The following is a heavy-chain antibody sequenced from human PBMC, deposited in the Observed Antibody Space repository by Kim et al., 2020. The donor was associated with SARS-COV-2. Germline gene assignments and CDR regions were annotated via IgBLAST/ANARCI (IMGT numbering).Heavy chain of an antibody. CDR2: IYYSGNT. V-gene: IGHV4-59*08. CDR1: GGSISSNY. Sequence: ETLSLTCTVSGGSISSNYWSWIRQPPGKGLEWIGYIYYSGNTNYNPSLKSRVTISVDTSKNQFSLRLSSVTAADTAVYYCARSRRGEYWGQGSLVTVSS. J-gene: IGHJ4*02. CDR3: ARSRRGEY. D-gene: IGHD3-10*01.